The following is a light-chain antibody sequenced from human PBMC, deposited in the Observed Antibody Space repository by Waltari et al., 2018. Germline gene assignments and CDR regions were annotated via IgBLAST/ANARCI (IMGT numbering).Light chain of an antibody. CDR1: KNIRSY. CDR2: AAS. V-gene: IGKV1-39*01. Sequence: DLQMTQSPSSLSASVGDRVTISCRAIKNIRSYLSWYQQKPGIAPKLVIYAASTLQSGVPSRFSGSGSGTNFTLTITSLQAEDFATYFCQASYTTPYSFGQGTKVEIK. CDR3: QASYTTPYS. J-gene: IGKJ2*03.